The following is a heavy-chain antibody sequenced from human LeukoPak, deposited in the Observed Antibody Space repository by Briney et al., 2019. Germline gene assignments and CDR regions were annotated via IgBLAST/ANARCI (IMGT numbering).Heavy chain of an antibody. CDR2: IKQYGSET. Sequence: QPGGSLLLSCTSSGFTFSTYWMSLVRQAPGKGLEWVANIKQYGSETYYEDSERGRFTISRDDAKSSQFLQMNSLRAEDTAVYYCANALGAHYFGSWGQGTLVAVSS. J-gene: IGHJ4*02. D-gene: IGHD1-26*01. CDR3: ANALGAHYFGS. V-gene: IGHV3-7*05. CDR1: GFTFSTYW.